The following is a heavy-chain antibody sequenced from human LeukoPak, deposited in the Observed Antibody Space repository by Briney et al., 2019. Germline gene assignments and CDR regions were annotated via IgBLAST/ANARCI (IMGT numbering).Heavy chain of an antibody. D-gene: IGHD2-2*01. V-gene: IGHV4-39*01. CDR1: GGSISSSSYY. CDR2: IYYSGST. J-gene: IGHJ6*03. CDR3: ARHSCSSTSCYASKMGYYYMDV. Sequence: PSETLSLTCTVSGGSISSSSYYWGWIRQPPGKGLKWIGSIYYSGSTYYNPSLKSRVTISVDTSKNQFSLKLSSVTAADTAVYYCARHSCSSTSCYASKMGYYYMDVWGKGTTVTISS.